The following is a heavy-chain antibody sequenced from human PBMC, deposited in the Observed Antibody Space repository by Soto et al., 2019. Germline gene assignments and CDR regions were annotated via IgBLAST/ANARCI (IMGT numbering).Heavy chain of an antibody. CDR1: GGSISSGGYS. D-gene: IGHD2-21*02. CDR3: ARADCGGDCPPDY. Sequence: SETLSLTCAVSGGSISSGGYSWSWIRQPPGKGLEWIGYIYHSGSTYYNPSLKSRVTISVDRSKNQFSLKLSSVTAADTAVYYCARADCGGDCPPDYWGQGTLVTVSS. V-gene: IGHV4-30-2*01. CDR2: IYHSGST. J-gene: IGHJ4*02.